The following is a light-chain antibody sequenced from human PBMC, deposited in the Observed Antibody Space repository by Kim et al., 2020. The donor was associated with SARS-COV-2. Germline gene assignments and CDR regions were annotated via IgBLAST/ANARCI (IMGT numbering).Light chain of an antibody. CDR3: QQYNTFPYT. V-gene: IGKV1-16*01. J-gene: IGKJ2*01. CDR1: QAISPY. Sequence: SASLGDRVTLTCRASQAISPYLAWFQQKPGKAPRSLIYTASSLHTGVPSRFSGSGSGTDFTLTINSLQPEDFATYYCQQYNTFPYTFGQGTKLEI. CDR2: TAS.